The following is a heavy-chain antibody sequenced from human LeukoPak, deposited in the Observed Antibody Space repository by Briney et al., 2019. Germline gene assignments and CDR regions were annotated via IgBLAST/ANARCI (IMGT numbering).Heavy chain of an antibody. CDR2: IKQDGSEK. CDR1: GGSFSGYY. CDR3: ARDRGYSGYDDFDY. V-gene: IGHV3-7*03. J-gene: IGHJ4*02. Sequence: ETLSLTCAVYGGSFSGYYWSWVRQAPGKGLEWVANIKQDGSEKYYVDSVKGRFTISRDNAKNSLYLQMNSLRAEDTAVYYCARDRGYSGYDDFDYWGQGTLVTVSS. D-gene: IGHD5-12*01.